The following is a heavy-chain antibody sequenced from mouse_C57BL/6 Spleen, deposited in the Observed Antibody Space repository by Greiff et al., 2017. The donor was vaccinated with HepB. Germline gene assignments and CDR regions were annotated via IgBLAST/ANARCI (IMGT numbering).Heavy chain of an antibody. J-gene: IGHJ3*01. CDR3: AYYYDSSTWFAY. CDR1: GYTFTSYW. Sequence: QVQLQQPGAELVKPGASVKLSCKASGYTFTSYWMQWVKQRPGQGLEWIGEIDPSDSYTNYNQKFKGKATLTVDTSSSTAYMQRSSLTSEDSAVYYCAYYYDSSTWFAYWGQGTLVAVSA. D-gene: IGHD1-1*01. CDR2: IDPSDSYT. V-gene: IGHV1-50*01.